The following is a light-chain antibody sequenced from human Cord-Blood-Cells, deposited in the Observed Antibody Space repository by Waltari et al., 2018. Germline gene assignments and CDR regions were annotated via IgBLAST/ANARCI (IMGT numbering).Light chain of an antibody. Sequence: QSALTQSASVSGSPGQSITISCTGTSSDVGGYNYVSWYQQHPGKAPKLMIYEVSKRPSGFSNRFSGSKSGNTASLTISGLQAEDEADYYCSSYTSSSTLVFGTGTKVTVL. J-gene: IGLJ1*01. CDR2: EVS. V-gene: IGLV2-14*01. CDR3: SSYTSSSTLV. CDR1: SSDVGGYNY.